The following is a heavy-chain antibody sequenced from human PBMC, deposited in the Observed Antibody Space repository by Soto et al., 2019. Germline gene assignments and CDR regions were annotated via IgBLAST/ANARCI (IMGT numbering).Heavy chain of an antibody. D-gene: IGHD2-21*01. V-gene: IGHV3-11*01. J-gene: IGHJ5*02. CDR3: ARDLRAFGVASRFDP. CDR2: IGPSDTGI. CDR1: GLSFRDFY. Sequence: VHLEQCGGGLVKPGWSLRLSCEASGLSFRDFYMAWIRQAPGKGLEWVAFIGPSDTGIYYAESVKGRFTISRDNAKDSLFLQMKSLKGEDTAIYYCARDLRAFGVASRFDPWGQGTLVTVSS.